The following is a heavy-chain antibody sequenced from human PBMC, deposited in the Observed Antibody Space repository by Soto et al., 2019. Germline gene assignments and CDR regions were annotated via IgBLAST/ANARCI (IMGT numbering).Heavy chain of an antibody. CDR3: ARHEGDGTMVREIDY. D-gene: IGHD3-10*01. CDR2: IYPGDSDT. V-gene: IGHV5-51*01. J-gene: IGHJ4*02. Sequence: GESLKISCKGSGYSFTSYWIGWGRQMPGKGLEWMGIIYPGDSDTRYSPSFQGQVTISADKSISTAYLQWSSLKASDTAMYYCARHEGDGTMVREIDYWGQGTLVTVSS. CDR1: GYSFTSYW.